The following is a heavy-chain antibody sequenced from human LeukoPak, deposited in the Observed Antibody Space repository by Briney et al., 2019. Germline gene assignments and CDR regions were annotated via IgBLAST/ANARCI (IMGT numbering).Heavy chain of an antibody. CDR1: GGTFSSYA. J-gene: IGHJ4*02. D-gene: IGHD3-3*01. Sequence: ASVKVSCKASGGTFSSYAISWVRQAPGQGLEWMGRIIPILGIANYAQKFQGRATITADKSTSTAYMELSSLRSEDTAVYYCAQEDREWSPDYWGQGTLVTVSS. CDR3: AQEDREWSPDY. V-gene: IGHV1-69*04. CDR2: IIPILGIA.